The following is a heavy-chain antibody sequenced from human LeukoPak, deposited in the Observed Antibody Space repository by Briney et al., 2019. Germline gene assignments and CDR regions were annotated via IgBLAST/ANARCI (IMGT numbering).Heavy chain of an antibody. CDR1: GFTFSSYA. CDR3: ARDRGYSSGLYWYFDL. CDR2: ISYDGSNK. J-gene: IGHJ2*01. Sequence: GSLRLSCAASGFTFSSYAMHWVRQAPGKGLEWVAVISYDGSNKYYADSVKGRFTISRDNSKNTLYLQMNSLRAEDTAVYYCARDRGYSSGLYWYFDLWGRGTLVTVSS. D-gene: IGHD6-19*01. V-gene: IGHV3-30*04.